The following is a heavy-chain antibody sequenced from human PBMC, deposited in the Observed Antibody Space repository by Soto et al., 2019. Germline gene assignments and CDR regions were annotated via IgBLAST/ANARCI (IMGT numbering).Heavy chain of an antibody. CDR1: GFTFSSYS. Sequence: GGSLRLSCAASGFTFSSYSMNWVRQAPGKGLEWVSSISSSSSYIYYADSVKGRFTISRDNAKNSLYLQMNSLRAEDTAVYYCASVKHYGSGSYYSNSYGMDVWGQGTTVTVSS. CDR2: ISSSSSYI. V-gene: IGHV3-21*01. J-gene: IGHJ6*02. D-gene: IGHD3-10*01. CDR3: ASVKHYGSGSYYSNSYGMDV.